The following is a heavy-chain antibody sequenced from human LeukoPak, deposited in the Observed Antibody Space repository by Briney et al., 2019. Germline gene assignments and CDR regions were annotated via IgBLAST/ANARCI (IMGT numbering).Heavy chain of an antibody. CDR1: GDTFTTYG. D-gene: IGHD2-15*01. CDR2: ISGYNGNT. V-gene: IGHV1-18*01. J-gene: IGHJ4*02. Sequence: ASVKVSCKASGDTFTTYGITWVRQAPGQGLEWMGWISGYNGNTEYTQKFQGRVAMTRDTSTSTAYMGLRSLRSDDTAVYYCARGLSCSDNTCYAAHFDSWGQGTLVTVSS. CDR3: ARGLSCSDNTCYAAHFDS.